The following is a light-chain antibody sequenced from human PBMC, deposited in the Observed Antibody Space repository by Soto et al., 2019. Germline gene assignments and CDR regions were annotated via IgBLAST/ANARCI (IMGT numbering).Light chain of an antibody. CDR1: QSIGSW. Sequence: DIQMTQSPSSLSASVGGRVTISCRASQSIGSWLAWYQQKPGKAPNLLIYAASSLQSGVPSRFSGSGSGTDFTLTISSLQPEDFATYYCQQSYSTLITFGQGTRLEIK. CDR2: AAS. CDR3: QQSYSTLIT. V-gene: IGKV1-39*01. J-gene: IGKJ5*01.